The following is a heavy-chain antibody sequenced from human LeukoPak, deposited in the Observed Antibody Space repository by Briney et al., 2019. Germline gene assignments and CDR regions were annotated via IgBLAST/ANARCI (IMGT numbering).Heavy chain of an antibody. V-gene: IGHV3-23*01. CDR1: GFTFSSYA. J-gene: IGHJ4*02. CDR3: AKSPSNIVVVPAAIGFDY. CDR2: ISGSGGIT. Sequence: PGGSLRLSCAASGFTFSSYAMSWVRQAPGKGLEWVSAISGSGGITYYADSVKGRFTISRDNSKNTLYLQMNSLRAEDTAVYYCAKSPSNIVVVPAAIGFDYWGQGTLVTVSS. D-gene: IGHD2-2*02.